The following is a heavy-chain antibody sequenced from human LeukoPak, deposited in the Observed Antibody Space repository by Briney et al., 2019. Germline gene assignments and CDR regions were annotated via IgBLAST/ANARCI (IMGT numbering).Heavy chain of an antibody. D-gene: IGHD3-22*01. CDR3: ARRSAYYDSSGYYSLFDY. J-gene: IGHJ4*02. Sequence: ASVKVSCKASGYTFTSYDINWVRQATGQGLEWMGWMNPNSGNTGYAQKFQGRVTMTRSTSISTAYMELSSLRSEDTAVYYCARRSAYYDSSGYYSLFDYWGQGTLVTVSS. CDR2: MNPNSGNT. CDR1: GYTFTSYD. V-gene: IGHV1-8*01.